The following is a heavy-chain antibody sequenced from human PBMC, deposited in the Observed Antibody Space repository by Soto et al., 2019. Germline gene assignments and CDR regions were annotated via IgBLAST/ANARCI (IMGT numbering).Heavy chain of an antibody. J-gene: IGHJ4*02. V-gene: IGHV3-66*01. Sequence: GRSMRHSCAAAGFTVISYYMSWFRQSPGQGLEWVSLIDSGGRTNYADSVKGRFTISRDNSKNTLYLQMNSLRAEDTAVYYCVTDPYSRIAGLWGQGILVTVSS. CDR3: VTDPYSRIAGL. CDR2: IDSGGRT. D-gene: IGHD6-13*01. CDR1: GFTVISYY.